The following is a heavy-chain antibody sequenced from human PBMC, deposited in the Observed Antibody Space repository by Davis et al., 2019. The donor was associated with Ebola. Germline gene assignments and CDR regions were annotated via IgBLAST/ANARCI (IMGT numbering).Heavy chain of an antibody. J-gene: IGHJ4*02. CDR2: ISGSGDST. CDR3: ATSYFTMTTLY. CDR1: GFAFSSYA. V-gene: IGHV3-23*01. D-gene: IGHD4-17*01. Sequence: GGSLRLSCTASGFAFSSYAMNWVRQAPGKGLEWVSGISGSGDSTYYADSVKGRFTISRDNSKNTLYLHINSLSAEDTAVYYCATSYFTMTTLYWGQGTLVTVSS.